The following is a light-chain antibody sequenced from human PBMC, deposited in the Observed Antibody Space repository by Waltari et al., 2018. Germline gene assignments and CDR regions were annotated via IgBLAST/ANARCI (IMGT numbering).Light chain of an antibody. V-gene: IGKV3-20*01. CDR2: AAS. J-gene: IGKJ1*01. Sequence: SCRASQSVSRFLAWYQQKPGQAPGLLIYAASSRATGIPDRFSGSGSGTDFSLTISRLEPEDFAMYYCQHYVSLPATFGQGTKVEIK. CDR3: QHYVSLPAT. CDR1: QSVSRF.